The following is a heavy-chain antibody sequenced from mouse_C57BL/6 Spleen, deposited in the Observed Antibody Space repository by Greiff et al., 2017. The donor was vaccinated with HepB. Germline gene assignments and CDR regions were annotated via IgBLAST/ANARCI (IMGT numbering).Heavy chain of an antibody. J-gene: IGHJ3*01. D-gene: IGHD2-4*01. CDR3: ARGDYDTAWFAY. CDR1: GYAFSSSW. V-gene: IGHV1-82*01. CDR2: IYPGDGDT. Sequence: VQRVESGPELVKPGASVKISCKASGYAFSSSWMNWVKQRPGKGLEWIGRIYPGDGDTNYNGKFKGKATLTADKSSSTAYMQLSSLTSEDSAVYFCARGDYDTAWFAYWGQGTLVTVSA.